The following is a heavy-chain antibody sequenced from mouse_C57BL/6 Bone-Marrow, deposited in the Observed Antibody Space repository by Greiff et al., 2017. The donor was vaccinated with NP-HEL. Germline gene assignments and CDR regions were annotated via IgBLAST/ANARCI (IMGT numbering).Heavy chain of an antibody. D-gene: IGHD2-2*01. J-gene: IGHJ2*01. V-gene: IGHV1-15*01. CDR2: IDPETGGT. CDR3: TRDGYGHFDY. Sequence: VQRVESGAELVRPGASVTLSCKASGYTFTDYEMHWVKQTPVHGLEWIGAIDPETGGTAYNQKFKGKAILTADKSSSTAYMELRSLTSEDSAVYYCTRDGYGHFDYWGQGTTLTVSS. CDR1: GYTFTDYE.